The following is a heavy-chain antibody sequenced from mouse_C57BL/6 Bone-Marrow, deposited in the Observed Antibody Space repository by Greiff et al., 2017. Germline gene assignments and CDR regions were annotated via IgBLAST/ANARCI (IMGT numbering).Heavy chain of an antibody. V-gene: IGHV14-4*01. CDR3: TYSNYGYFDV. Sequence: EVQLQQSGAELVRPGASVKLSCTASGFNIKDDYMHWVKQRPEQGLEWIGWIDPENGDTEYASKFQGKATITADTSSNTAYLQLSSLTSEDTAVYYCTYSNYGYFDVWGTGTTVTVSS. CDR1: GFNIKDDY. J-gene: IGHJ1*03. CDR2: IDPENGDT. D-gene: IGHD2-5*01.